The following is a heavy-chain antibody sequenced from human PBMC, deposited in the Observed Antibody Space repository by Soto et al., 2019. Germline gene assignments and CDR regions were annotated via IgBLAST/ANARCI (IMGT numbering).Heavy chain of an antibody. CDR3: ARGSFFHVAY. V-gene: IGHV3-30-3*01. J-gene: IGHJ4*02. CDR2: ISSDGNTA. Sequence: EQLVESGGGVVQPGRSLRLSCAASGFTFSTYVMHWVRQAPGKGLEWVALISSDGNTAYYADSVEGRFTISRDNSQNTLFLQTNTLRPEDTAVYYCARGSFFHVAYWGQGTLVTVSS. CDR1: GFTFSTYV.